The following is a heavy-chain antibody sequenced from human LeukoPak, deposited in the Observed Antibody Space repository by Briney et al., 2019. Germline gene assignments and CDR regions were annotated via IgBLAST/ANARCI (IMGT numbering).Heavy chain of an antibody. CDR2: IYYSVST. Sequence: KPSETLSLTCTVSGGSISSSSYYWAWIRQPPGKGLEWIGSIYYSVSTYYNPSLKSRVTISVDTSKNQFSLKLSSVTAADTAVYYCARQYGSWYTFYFQHWGQGTLVTVSS. CDR1: GGSISSSSYY. J-gene: IGHJ1*01. V-gene: IGHV4-39*01. CDR3: ARQYGSWYTFYFQH. D-gene: IGHD6-13*01.